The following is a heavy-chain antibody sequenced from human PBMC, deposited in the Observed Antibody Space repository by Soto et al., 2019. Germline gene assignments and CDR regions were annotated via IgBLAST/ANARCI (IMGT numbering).Heavy chain of an antibody. V-gene: IGHV1-69*13. CDR1: GGTFSDFT. D-gene: IGHD2-8*01. J-gene: IGHJ6*02. Sequence: SVKVSCKASGGTFSDFTINWVRQAPGQRLECMGGIIPIFDTANYAENFQGRVTITADESTSTSFMQVSSLRSEHTAAYYCERNGTLTGYSYGMDVQGQGTMVNVS. CDR3: ERNGTLTGYSYGMDV. CDR2: IIPIFDTA.